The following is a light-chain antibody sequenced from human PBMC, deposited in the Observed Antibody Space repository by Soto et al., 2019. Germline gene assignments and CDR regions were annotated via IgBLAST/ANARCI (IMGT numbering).Light chain of an antibody. CDR3: QQLRSYPST. Sequence: IQGTQSPSSLSASVGDRVTITCRASQDITSYLAWYQQKPGKAPTLLIYAASTLQSGVPSRFSGSGFGTDFTLTISSLQAEDCASYYCQQLRSYPSTVGGGTKVEIK. J-gene: IGKJ4*01. CDR2: AAS. CDR1: QDITSY. V-gene: IGKV1-9*01.